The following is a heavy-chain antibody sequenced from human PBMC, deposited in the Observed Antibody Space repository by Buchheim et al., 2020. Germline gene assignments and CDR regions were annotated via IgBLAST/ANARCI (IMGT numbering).Heavy chain of an antibody. V-gene: IGHV3-23*01. D-gene: IGHD3-9*01. CDR3: AKTGLRYFDWLLSGNFDY. J-gene: IGHJ4*02. CDR2: ISGSGGST. CDR1: GFTFSSYA. Sequence: EVQLLESGGGLVQPGGSLRLSCAASGFTFSSYAMSWVRQAPGKGLEWVSAISGSGGSTYYADSVKGRFTISRDNSKNTPYLQMNSLRAEDTAVYYCAKTGLRYFDWLLSGNFDYWGQGTL.